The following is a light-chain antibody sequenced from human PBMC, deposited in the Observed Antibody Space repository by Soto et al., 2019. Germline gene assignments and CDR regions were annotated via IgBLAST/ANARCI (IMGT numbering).Light chain of an antibody. V-gene: IGKV1-9*01. J-gene: IGKJ3*01. Sequence: DIQLTQSPSFLSASVGDRVTITCRASQGIRNHFAWYQQKPGKAPSLLIYSAFTLQSGVPSRFSGSQSETEFTLTISSLQPEDFATYYCQQLYSYLLTFGPGTKVDVK. CDR3: QQLYSYLLT. CDR1: QGIRNH. CDR2: SAF.